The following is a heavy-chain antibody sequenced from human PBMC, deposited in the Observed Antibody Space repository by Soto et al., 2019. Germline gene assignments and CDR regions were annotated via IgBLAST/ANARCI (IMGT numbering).Heavy chain of an antibody. CDR3: ARDPCASDY. CDR1: GFTVSTKY. J-gene: IGHJ4*02. CDR2: IYSGGST. V-gene: IGHV3-66*01. Sequence: EVQLVESGGGLVQHGGSLRLSCAASGFTVSTKYMSWVRQAPGKGLEWVSVIYSGGSTFYADSVRGRFTISRDNSNNTVNLQMNSLRAEDPAVYYCARDPCASDYWVQGTLVTVSS.